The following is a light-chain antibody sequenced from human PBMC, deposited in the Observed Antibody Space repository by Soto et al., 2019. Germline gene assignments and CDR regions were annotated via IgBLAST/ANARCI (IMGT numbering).Light chain of an antibody. J-gene: IGLJ1*01. CDR2: EVN. Sequence: QSALIQPPSASGSPGQSVTISCTGTSSDIGGYKYVYWYQQHPGKAPKLMIYEVNKRPSGVPDRFFGSKSGNTASLTVSGLQAEDEADYYCSSYAGSNNLGVFGTGTKLTVL. CDR1: SSDIGGYKY. V-gene: IGLV2-8*01. CDR3: SSYAGSNNLGV.